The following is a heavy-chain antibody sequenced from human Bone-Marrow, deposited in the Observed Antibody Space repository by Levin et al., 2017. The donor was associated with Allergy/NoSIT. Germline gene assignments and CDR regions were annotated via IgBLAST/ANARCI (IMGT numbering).Heavy chain of an antibody. CDR3: ARYCSISDCRSAFEY. CDR2: IFSSGNT. CDR1: GGSVRGYF. V-gene: IGHV4-59*02. D-gene: IGHD2-2*01. J-gene: IGHJ4*02. Sequence: SQTLSLTCTVSGGSVRGYFWSWIRQPPGKGLEWIGYIFSSGNTNYNPSLRGRLTMSVETSKNQFSLRLSSVTAADTAVYYCARYCSISDCRSAFEYWGQGTLVTVSS.